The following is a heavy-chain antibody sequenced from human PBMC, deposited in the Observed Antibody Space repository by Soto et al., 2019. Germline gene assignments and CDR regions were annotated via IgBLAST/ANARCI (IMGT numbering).Heavy chain of an antibody. D-gene: IGHD3-10*01. CDR2: ISYDGSNK. Sequence: GGSLRLSCAASGFTFSSYGMHWVRQAPGKGLEWVAVISYDGSNKYYADSVKGRFTISRDNSKNTLYLQMNSLRAEDTAVYYCAHRHQGRGSGSQSIVDYWGQGTLVTVSS. V-gene: IGHV3-30*03. CDR1: GFTFSSYG. J-gene: IGHJ4*02. CDR3: AHRHQGRGSGSQSIVDY.